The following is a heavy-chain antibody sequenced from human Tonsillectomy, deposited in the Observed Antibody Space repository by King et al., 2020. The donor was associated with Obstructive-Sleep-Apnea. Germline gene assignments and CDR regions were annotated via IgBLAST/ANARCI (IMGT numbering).Heavy chain of an antibody. CDR3: VRDHRGRRQLTKY. J-gene: IGHJ4*02. V-gene: IGHV3-7*01. CDR2: TDQDGSRR. Sequence: VQLVESGGDLVQPGGSLRLSCAASGFTFSDSWMFWARQAPGKGLEWVAITDQDGSRRQYVDSVKGRFTLSRDNAKNQLYLQMNSLTVDDTAVYYCVRDHRGRRQLTKYWGQGTLVTVSS. CDR1: GFTFSDSW. D-gene: IGHD6-13*01.